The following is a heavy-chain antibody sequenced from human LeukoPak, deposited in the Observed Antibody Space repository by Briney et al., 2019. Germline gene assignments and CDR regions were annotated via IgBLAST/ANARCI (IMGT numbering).Heavy chain of an antibody. V-gene: IGHV1-18*01. CDR1: GYTFTSYG. D-gene: IGHD6-13*01. Sequence: GASVKVSCKASGYTFTSYGISWVRQAPGQGLEWMGWISAYNGNTNYAQKLQGRVTMTTDTSTSTAYMELRSLRSDDTAVYYCALNGDSWYLGSYYFDYWGQGTLVTVPS. CDR2: ISAYNGNT. CDR3: ALNGDSWYLGSYYFDY. J-gene: IGHJ4*02.